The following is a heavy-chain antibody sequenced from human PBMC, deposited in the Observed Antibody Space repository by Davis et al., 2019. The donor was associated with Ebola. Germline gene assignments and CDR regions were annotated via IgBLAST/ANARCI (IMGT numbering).Heavy chain of an antibody. Sequence: MPSETLSLTCAVYGGSFSGYYWSWIRQPPGKGLEWIGEINHSGSTNYNPSLKSRVTISVDTSKNQFSLKLSSVTAAGTAVYYCARVVVAATIDYWGQGTLVTVSS. CDR3: ARVVVAATIDY. J-gene: IGHJ4*02. CDR1: GGSFSGYY. CDR2: INHSGST. V-gene: IGHV4-34*01. D-gene: IGHD2-15*01.